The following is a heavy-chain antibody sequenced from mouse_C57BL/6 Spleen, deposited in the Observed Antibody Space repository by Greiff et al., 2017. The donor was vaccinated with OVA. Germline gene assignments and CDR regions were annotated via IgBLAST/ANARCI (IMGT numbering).Heavy chain of an antibody. Sequence: VQLQESGPELVKPGASVKISCKASGYAFSSSWMNWVKQRPGKGLEWIGRIYPGDGDTNYTGKFKGKATLTADKSSSTAYMQLSSLTSEDSAVYFCAKYYYGSSYDFDYWGQGTTLTVSS. CDR3: AKYYYGSSYDFDY. D-gene: IGHD1-1*01. CDR2: IYPGDGDT. V-gene: IGHV1-82*01. CDR1: GYAFSSSW. J-gene: IGHJ2*01.